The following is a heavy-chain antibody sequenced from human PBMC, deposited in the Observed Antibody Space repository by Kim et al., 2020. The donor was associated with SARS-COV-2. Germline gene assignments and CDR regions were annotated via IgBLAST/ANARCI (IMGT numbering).Heavy chain of an antibody. CDR2: ISGRGGSI. D-gene: IGHD2-21*02. CDR3: AKSDLEGDSLPLGYYYGMDV. Sequence: GGSLRLSCAASRFTFSSYAMSWVRQAPGKGLEWVSTISGRGGSIYYADSLKGRFTVSRDNSKNTLYLQMNSLRAEDTAVYYCAKSDLEGDSLPLGYYYGMDVWGQGTTVTVSS. CDR1: RFTFSSYA. J-gene: IGHJ6*02. V-gene: IGHV3-23*01.